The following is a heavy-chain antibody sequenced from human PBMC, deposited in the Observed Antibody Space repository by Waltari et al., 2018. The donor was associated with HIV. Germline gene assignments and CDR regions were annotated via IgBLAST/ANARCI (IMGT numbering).Heavy chain of an antibody. J-gene: IGHJ4*01. D-gene: IGHD3-9*01. CDR1: GGSFNSPDFY. CDR3: ARVSFDTRGSYTSFYFDS. V-gene: IGHV4-30-4*08. Sequence: QLYESGPGLVQPSETLSVTCTVSGGSFNSPDFYWAWIRQSPGKNLEWIGHIPYSGNAHLNSFFQSRIIISVDKSKNQFSLKMDSLTAADTAVFFCARVSFDTRGSYTSFYFDSWGEGTLVTVSP. CDR2: IPYSGNA.